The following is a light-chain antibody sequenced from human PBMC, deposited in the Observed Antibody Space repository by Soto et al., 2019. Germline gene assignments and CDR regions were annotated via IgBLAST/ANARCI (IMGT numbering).Light chain of an antibody. CDR2: LAS. CDR3: QQTYKTPLT. CDR1: QSISNY. Sequence: DIQMTQSPSSLSASVGDRVTITCRASQSISNYVNWYQQRPGKAPKLLIYLASSLSSGVTSKFSGSGSGTDLTLTISVLQPEDSATYYCQQTYKTPLTFCQRTKVEIK. V-gene: IGKV1-39*01. J-gene: IGKJ1*01.